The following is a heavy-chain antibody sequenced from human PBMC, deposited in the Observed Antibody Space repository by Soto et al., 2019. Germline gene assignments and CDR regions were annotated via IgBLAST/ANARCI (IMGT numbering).Heavy chain of an antibody. V-gene: IGHV1-69*12. D-gene: IGHD5-12*01. CDR2: IIPIFGTV. Sequence: QVQLVQSGAEVKKPGSSVKVSCKASGGTFSNYPISWVRQAPGQGLEWMGGIIPIFGTVNYAQKFQGRVTTTADESRSTAYMELSSLRSEDTAVYYCARGNHRWLQLWYFDLWGRGTLVTVSS. CDR3: ARGNHRWLQLWYFDL. J-gene: IGHJ2*01. CDR1: GGTFSNYP.